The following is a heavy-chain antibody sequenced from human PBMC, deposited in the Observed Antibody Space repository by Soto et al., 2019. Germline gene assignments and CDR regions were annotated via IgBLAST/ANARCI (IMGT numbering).Heavy chain of an antibody. CDR1: GFTFSLYE. CDR3: ARDGYGDPYYYYAMDV. D-gene: IGHD4-17*01. Sequence: EVQLVESGGGLVQPGGSLRLSCAASGFTFSLYEMSWVRQAPGKGLEWISYISSSGSTIYYADSVKSRFTISRDNAKNSLFLQMNSLRAEDTAVYYCARDGYGDPYYYYAMDVWGQGTTVTVSS. CDR2: ISSSGSTI. V-gene: IGHV3-48*03. J-gene: IGHJ6*02.